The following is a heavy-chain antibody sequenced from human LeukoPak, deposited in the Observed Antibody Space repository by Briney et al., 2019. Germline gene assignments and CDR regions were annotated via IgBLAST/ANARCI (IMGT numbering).Heavy chain of an antibody. J-gene: IGHJ4*02. V-gene: IGHV4-59*01. D-gene: IGHD6-19*01. CDR2: IYYSGST. Sequence: SETLSLTCTVSGGSISSYYWSWIRQPPGKGLEWIGYIYYSGSTNYNPSLKSRVTISVDTSKNQFSLKLSSVTAADTAVYYSARVHGSGLDYWGQGTLVTVSS. CDR1: GGSISSYY. CDR3: ARVHGSGLDY.